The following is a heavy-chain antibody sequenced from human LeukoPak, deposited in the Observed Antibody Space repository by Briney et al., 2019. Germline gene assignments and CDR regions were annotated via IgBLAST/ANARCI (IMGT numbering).Heavy chain of an antibody. CDR2: INHSGST. V-gene: IGHV4-34*01. Sequence: SETLSLTCAVYGGSFSGYYWSWIRQPPGKGLEWIGEINHSGSTNYNLSLKSRVTISVDTSKNQFSLKLSSVTAADTAVYYCARGSWAAAAHFDYWGQGTLVTVSS. D-gene: IGHD6-13*01. J-gene: IGHJ4*02. CDR3: ARGSWAAAAHFDY. CDR1: GGSFSGYY.